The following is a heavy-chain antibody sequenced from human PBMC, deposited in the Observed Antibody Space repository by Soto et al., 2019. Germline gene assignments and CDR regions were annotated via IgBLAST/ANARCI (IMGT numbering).Heavy chain of an antibody. CDR2: IFYTGST. Sequence: QVQLQESGPGLVKPSQTLSLTCTVSGDSLSSGGYYWTWIRQHPGMGLEWIGYIFYTGSTYYNPSLKSRLTISVDTSKSHFSLERSSVTAANTAVYYCARGGPAAPAAWFDPWGQGTLVTVSS. D-gene: IGHD2-2*01. CDR1: GDSLSSGGYY. CDR3: ARGGPAAPAAWFDP. J-gene: IGHJ5*02. V-gene: IGHV4-31*03.